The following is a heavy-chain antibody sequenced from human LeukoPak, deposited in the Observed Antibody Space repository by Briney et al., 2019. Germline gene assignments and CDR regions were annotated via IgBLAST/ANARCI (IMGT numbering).Heavy chain of an antibody. V-gene: IGHV3-23*01. CDR2: ISGSGGST. CDR1: GFTFSHYG. J-gene: IGHJ4*02. Sequence: GGSLRLSCAASGFTFSHYGMTWVRQAPGKGLEWVSAISGSGGSTYYAGSVKGRFTISRDNSKNTLYLQMNSLRAEGTALYHCARVFRRGYSYGDDGYYFDYWGQGTLVTVSS. CDR3: ARVFRRGYSYGDDGYYFDY. D-gene: IGHD5-18*01.